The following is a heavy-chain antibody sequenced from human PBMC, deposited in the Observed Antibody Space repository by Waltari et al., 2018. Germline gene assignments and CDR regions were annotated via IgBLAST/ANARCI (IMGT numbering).Heavy chain of an antibody. D-gene: IGHD4-17*01. Sequence: EVQLVQSGAEVKKPGATVKISCKASGYTFTDYYMHWVQQAPGKGLEWMGRVDPEEGETIYAEKFQGRVTITADTSTDTAYMELSSLRAEDTAVYYCATLSGDYGGNLGYWGQGTLVTVSS. CDR1: GYTFTDYY. CDR3: ATLSGDYGGNLGY. V-gene: IGHV1-69-2*01. J-gene: IGHJ4*02. CDR2: VDPEEGET.